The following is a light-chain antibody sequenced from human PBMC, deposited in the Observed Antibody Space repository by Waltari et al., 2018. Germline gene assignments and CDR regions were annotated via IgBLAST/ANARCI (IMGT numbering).Light chain of an antibody. V-gene: IGLV2-11*01. CDR3: CSYAGSYTWV. J-gene: IGLJ3*02. CDR1: RGHVGAHNH. Sequence: QSALTQPRSVSGSPGQSVTIPSAGTRGHVGAHNHVSWYQHHPRKAPKVLIYDVARRPSGVPDRFTGSRSGNTASLTISGLQADDEADYYCCSYAGSYTWVFGGGTRLTVL. CDR2: DVA.